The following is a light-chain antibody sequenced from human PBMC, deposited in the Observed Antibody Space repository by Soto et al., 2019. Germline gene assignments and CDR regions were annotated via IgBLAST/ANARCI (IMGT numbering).Light chain of an antibody. CDR3: LQARPTPPC. Sequence: DIVMTQSPLSLPVTPGEPASISCRSSQSLLHSNGYNYLDWYLQKTGQSPQLLIYLGSNRASGVHDRFSGSGSGTDFTLKISRLEAEDFGVYYCLQARPTPPCFGQGTRLEIK. V-gene: IGKV2-28*01. CDR1: QSLLHSNGYNY. J-gene: IGKJ5*01. CDR2: LGS.